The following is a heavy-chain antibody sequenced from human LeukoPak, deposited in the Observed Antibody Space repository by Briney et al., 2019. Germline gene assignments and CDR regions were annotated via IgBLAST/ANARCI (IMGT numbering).Heavy chain of an antibody. CDR3: ADDSSGYYNAFDI. CDR1: GFTFSSYG. V-gene: IGHV3-30*18. Sequence: SLRLSCAASGFTFSSYGMHWVRQAPGKGLEWVAVISYDGSNKYYADSVKGRFTISRDNSKNTLYLQMNSLRAEDTAVYYCADDSSGYYNAFDIWGQGTMVTVSS. CDR2: ISYDGSNK. J-gene: IGHJ3*02. D-gene: IGHD3-22*01.